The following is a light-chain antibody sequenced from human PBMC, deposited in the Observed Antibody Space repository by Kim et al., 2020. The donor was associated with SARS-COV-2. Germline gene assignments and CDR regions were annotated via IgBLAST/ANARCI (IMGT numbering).Light chain of an antibody. CDR1: GIGTHF. Sequence: SSELTQDPAVSVALGQTVTIICQGGGIGTHFAAWYQQKAGQAPVVVNFGLNNRPSGIPDRFSGSVLGDKCSLTITGVRAEDEADYYCHSRDSSGNYWLFGGGTQLTVL. V-gene: IGLV3-19*01. J-gene: IGLJ3*02. CDR2: GLN. CDR3: HSRDSSGNYWL.